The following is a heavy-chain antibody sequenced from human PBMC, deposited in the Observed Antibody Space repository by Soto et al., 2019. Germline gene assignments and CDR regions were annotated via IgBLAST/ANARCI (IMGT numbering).Heavy chain of an antibody. J-gene: IGHJ6*02. D-gene: IGHD2-2*01. CDR2: IKQDGSEK. Sequence: GGSLRLSCAASGFTFSSYWMSWVRQAPGKGLEWVANIKQDGSEKYYVDSVKGRFTISRDNAKNSLYLQLNSLRAEDTAVYYCARDFGQLLWDYYYYGMDVWGQGTTVTVSS. CDR1: GFTFSSYW. CDR3: ARDFGQLLWDYYYYGMDV. V-gene: IGHV3-7*05.